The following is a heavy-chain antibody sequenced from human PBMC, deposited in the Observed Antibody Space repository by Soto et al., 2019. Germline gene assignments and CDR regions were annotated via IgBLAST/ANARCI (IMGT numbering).Heavy chain of an antibody. CDR2: ISYDGSDK. V-gene: IGHV3-30-3*01. D-gene: IGHD3-22*01. J-gene: IGHJ4*02. Sequence: QVQLVESGGGVVQPGRSLRLSCAASGFTFSSYTIHWVRQAPGKGLEWVAVISYDGSDKYYADSVKGRFTISRDNSKNTLYLQMNSLKTEDTAVYYCASVLIRYDNSGPSAYWGQGTLVTVSS. CDR1: GFTFSSYT. CDR3: ASVLIRYDNSGPSAY.